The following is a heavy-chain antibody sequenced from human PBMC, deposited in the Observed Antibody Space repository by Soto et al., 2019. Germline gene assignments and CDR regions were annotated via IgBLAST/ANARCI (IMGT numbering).Heavy chain of an antibody. CDR3: AGTYYYGSGSYYYGMDV. Sequence: PSETLSLTCTVSGGSLGSYYWSWIRQPAGKGLEWIGRIYTSGSTNYNPSLKSRVTMSVDTSKNQFSLKLSSVTAADTAVYYCAGTYYYGSGSYYYGMDVWGQGTTVTVSS. J-gene: IGHJ6*02. CDR2: IYTSGST. V-gene: IGHV4-4*07. CDR1: GGSLGSYY. D-gene: IGHD3-10*01.